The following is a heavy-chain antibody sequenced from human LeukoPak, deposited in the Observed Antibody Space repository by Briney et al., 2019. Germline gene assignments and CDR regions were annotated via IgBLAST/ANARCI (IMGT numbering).Heavy chain of an antibody. D-gene: IGHD3-10*01. CDR2: IYYSGST. J-gene: IGHJ4*01. Sequence: PSETLSLTCTVSGGSVNSGSYYWSWIRQPPGKGLEWIGYIYYSGSTNYNPSLKSRVTISVDTSKNQFSLKLSSVTAADTAVYYCARGYYYGSGMPVDYWGHGTLVTVSS. V-gene: IGHV4-61*01. CDR3: ARGYYYGSGMPVDY. CDR1: GGSVNSGSYY.